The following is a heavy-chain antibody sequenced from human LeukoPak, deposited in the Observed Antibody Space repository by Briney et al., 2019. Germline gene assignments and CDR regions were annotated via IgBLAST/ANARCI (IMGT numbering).Heavy chain of an antibody. D-gene: IGHD2-21*02. CDR2: IWDDGSNK. J-gene: IGHJ4*02. Sequence: GGSLRLSCAASGFTFSYYGIHWVRQAPGKGLEWGAVIWDDGSNKYYADSVKGRFTISKSRNTLYLQMNSLRAEDTAVYYCARVSPEIVVVTGTGAPDYWGQGTLVTVSS. CDR3: ARVSPEIVVVTGTGAPDY. V-gene: IGHV3-33*01. CDR1: GFTFSYYG.